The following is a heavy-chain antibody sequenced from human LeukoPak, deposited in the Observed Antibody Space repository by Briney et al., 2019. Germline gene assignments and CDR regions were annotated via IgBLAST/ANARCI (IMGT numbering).Heavy chain of an antibody. D-gene: IGHD6-19*01. Sequence: ASVNVSCTASGYTFTSYGVSWVRQAPGQGLEWMGWISAYNGNTNYAQKLQGRVTMTTDTSTSTAYMELRSLRSDDTAVYYCARSRSIAVAGRREFDYWGQGTLVTVSS. CDR2: ISAYNGNT. J-gene: IGHJ4*02. V-gene: IGHV1-18*01. CDR1: GYTFTSYG. CDR3: ARSRSIAVAGRREFDY.